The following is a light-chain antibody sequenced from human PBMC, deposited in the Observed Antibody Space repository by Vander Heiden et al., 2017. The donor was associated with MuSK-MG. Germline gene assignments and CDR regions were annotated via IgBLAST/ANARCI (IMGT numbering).Light chain of an antibody. J-gene: IGLJ1*01. CDR3: HSADHPGTYV. V-gene: IGLV3-25*03. CDR2: KDS. Sequence: SYELTQPPSVSVSPAQTATITCAGHALPKQPAFCYQQKHVQSPRLLIYKDSERPAGLPECFSGSSSGTRATLTISGVKEEDEADYYCHSADHPGTYVFGTGTKVTVL. CDR1: ALPKQP.